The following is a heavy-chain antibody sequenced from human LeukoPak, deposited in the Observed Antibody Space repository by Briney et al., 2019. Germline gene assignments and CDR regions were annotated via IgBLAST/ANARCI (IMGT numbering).Heavy chain of an antibody. Sequence: GGSLRLSCAVSGFIVSNNYMSWVRQAPGKGLEWVAVISYDGRDKHHVDSVKGRFIISRDNSKNTLYLQMNSLRAEDTAVYYCARDRARIASYYFDSWGQGTLVTVSS. CDR3: ARDRARIASYYFDS. V-gene: IGHV3-30*03. CDR2: ISYDGRDK. CDR1: GFIVSNNY. D-gene: IGHD6-13*01. J-gene: IGHJ4*02.